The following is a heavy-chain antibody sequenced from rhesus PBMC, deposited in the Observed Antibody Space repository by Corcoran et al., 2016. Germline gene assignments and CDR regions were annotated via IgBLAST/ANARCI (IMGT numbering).Heavy chain of an antibody. V-gene: IGHV1-111*02. CDR3: ATLYMGSGLSYWYFDL. J-gene: IGHJ2*01. CDR1: GYNFTDYY. Sequence: EVQLVQAGAEVKKPGASVKISCQASGYNFTDYYLPLVRQAPGKGLEWMGRVDPEDSEAIHAQKFQDRVTITADTSTDTAYMELSSLRSEDTAVYYCATLYMGSGLSYWYFDLWGPGTPITISS. D-gene: IGHD6S26*01. CDR2: VDPEDSEA.